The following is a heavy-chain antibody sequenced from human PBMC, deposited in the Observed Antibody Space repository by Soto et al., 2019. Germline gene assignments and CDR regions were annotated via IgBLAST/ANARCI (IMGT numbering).Heavy chain of an antibody. CDR2: ISSSSTYI. CDR3: AKVTGYYMDH. D-gene: IGHD3-9*01. CDR1: GFTFSSHS. Sequence: EVQVVESGGGLVKPGGSLRLSCAASGFTFSSHSMNWVRQAPGKGLEWVSTISSSSTYIYYADSVKGLFTISRDNAKNSLYLQMNSLRAEDTAVYYCAKVTGYYMDHWGQGTLVTVSS. V-gene: IGHV3-21*04. J-gene: IGHJ4*02.